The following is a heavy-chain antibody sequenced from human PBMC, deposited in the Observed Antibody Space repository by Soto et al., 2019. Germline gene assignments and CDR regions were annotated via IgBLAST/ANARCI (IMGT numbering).Heavy chain of an antibody. CDR3: ARGGWGAYYLDS. Sequence: EVQLVESGGGLVQPGGSLRLSCAASGFTFRNYWMHWVRQAPGKGLVWVSRIKYDGSSTNYADSVYGRFTISRDNAKNTLYLQMNSLRGEDTAVYYCARGGWGAYYLDSWGQGTLVTVSS. CDR2: IKYDGSST. J-gene: IGHJ4*02. CDR1: GFTFRNYW. D-gene: IGHD1-26*01. V-gene: IGHV3-74*01.